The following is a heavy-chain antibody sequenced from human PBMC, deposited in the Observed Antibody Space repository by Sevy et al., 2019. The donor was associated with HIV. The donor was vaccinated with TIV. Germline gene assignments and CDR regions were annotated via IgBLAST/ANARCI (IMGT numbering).Heavy chain of an antibody. D-gene: IGHD2-2*01. CDR3: ARDGGCSSTSCLLYFDY. CDR2: ISGSGRFT. V-gene: IGHV3-23*01. CDR1: EFTFSSYA. Sequence: GGSLRLSCSASEFTFSSYAMSWVRQAPGKGLEWVSSISGSGRFTYYADFVEGRFIISRDNSKNTLSVQMNSLRAEDTAVYYCARDGGCSSTSCLLYFDYWGQGTLVTVSS. J-gene: IGHJ4*02.